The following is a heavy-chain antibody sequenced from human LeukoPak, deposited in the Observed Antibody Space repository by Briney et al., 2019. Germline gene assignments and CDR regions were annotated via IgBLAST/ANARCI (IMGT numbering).Heavy chain of an antibody. J-gene: IGHJ5*02. CDR3: ARDWGIFGVDNWFDP. V-gene: IGHV1-69*04. CDR2: IIPILGIA. CDR1: GGTFSSYT. D-gene: IGHD3-3*01. Sequence: ASVKVSCKASGGTFSSYTISWVRQAPGQGLEWMGRIIPILGIANYAQKFQGRVTITADKSTSTAYMELSSLRSEDTAVYYCARDWGIFGVDNWFDPWGQGTLVTVSS.